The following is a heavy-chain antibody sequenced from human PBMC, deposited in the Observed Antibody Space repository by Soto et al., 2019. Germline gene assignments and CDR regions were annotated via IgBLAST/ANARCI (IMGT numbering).Heavy chain of an antibody. Sequence: GGSLRLSCAASGFTFSSYAMHWVRQAPGKGLEWVAVISYDGSNKYYADSVKGRFTISRDNSKNTLYLQMNSLRAEDTAVYYCARDQAAAGCFDYWGQGTLVTVSS. D-gene: IGHD6-13*01. CDR3: ARDQAAAGCFDY. CDR1: GFTFSSYA. CDR2: ISYDGSNK. J-gene: IGHJ4*02. V-gene: IGHV3-30-3*01.